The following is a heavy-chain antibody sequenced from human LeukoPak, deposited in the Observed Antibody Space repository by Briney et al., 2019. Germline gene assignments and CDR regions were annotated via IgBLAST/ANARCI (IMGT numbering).Heavy chain of an antibody. CDR2: IYYSGNA. Sequence: SETLSLTCTVSGGSLGSYYWSWIRQPPGKGLEWIGYIYYSGNADSNPSLKSRVTMSVDTSRNQFSLKLTSVTAADTAVYYCARHEPLGRGAWDYWGQGILVTVSS. CDR3: ARHEPLGRGAWDY. V-gene: IGHV4-59*08. J-gene: IGHJ4*02. D-gene: IGHD1-14*01. CDR1: GGSLGSYY.